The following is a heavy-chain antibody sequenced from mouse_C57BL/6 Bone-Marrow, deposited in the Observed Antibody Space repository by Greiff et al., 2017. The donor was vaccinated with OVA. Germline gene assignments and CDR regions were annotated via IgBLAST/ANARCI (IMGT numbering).Heavy chain of an antibody. V-gene: IGHV5-12*01. CDR1: GFTFSDYY. CDR2: ISNGGGST. Sequence: VKLVESGGGLVQPGGSLKLSCAASGFTFSDYYMYWVRQTPEKRLEWVAYISNGGGSTYYPDTVKGRFTISRDNAKNTLYLQMSRLKSEDTAMYYCARGRSTYFDYWGQGTTLTVSS. D-gene: IGHD1-1*01. CDR3: ARGRSTYFDY. J-gene: IGHJ2*01.